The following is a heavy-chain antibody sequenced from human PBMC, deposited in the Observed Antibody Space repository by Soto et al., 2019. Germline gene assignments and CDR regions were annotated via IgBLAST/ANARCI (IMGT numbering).Heavy chain of an antibody. Sequence: QVQLVQSGAEVKKPGASVKVSCKASGYTFTSYDINWVRQATGQGLEWMGWMNPNSGNTGYAQKFQGRVTMTRNTSISTAYMELRSLRSEDTAVYYWARGQSARRYFVRTWVWRRYFDLWGRGTLVTVSS. CDR2: MNPNSGNT. J-gene: IGHJ2*01. CDR3: ARGQSARRYFVRTWVWRRYFDL. V-gene: IGHV1-8*01. CDR1: GYTFTSYD. D-gene: IGHD3-9*01.